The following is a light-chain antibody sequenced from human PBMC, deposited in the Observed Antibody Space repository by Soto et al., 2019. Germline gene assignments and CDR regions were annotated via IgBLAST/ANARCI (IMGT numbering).Light chain of an antibody. Sequence: EIVLTQSPGTLSLSPGERATLSCRASQSVSSTYLAWYQQKPGQAPRLLIYGASSRATGIPDRFSGSGSGTDFTLTISRLEPEDFAVYYCQRYYISPFPFGQGTNLEIK. J-gene: IGKJ2*01. CDR1: QSVSSTY. V-gene: IGKV3-20*01. CDR2: GAS. CDR3: QRYYISPFP.